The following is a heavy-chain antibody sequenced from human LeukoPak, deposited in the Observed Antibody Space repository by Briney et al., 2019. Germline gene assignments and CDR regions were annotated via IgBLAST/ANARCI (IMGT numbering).Heavy chain of an antibody. CDR1: GFTVSSNY. Sequence: GASLRPSCAASGFTVSSNYINWVHQAPGKGLGWVSVIYSGCSTYYADSVKGRFTISRDNSKNTLYLQMNSLRAEDTAVYYCARGRAYCGADCYLDFVYWGQGTLVTVSS. V-gene: IGHV3-53*01. CDR2: IYSGCST. J-gene: IGHJ4*02. CDR3: ARGRAYCGADCYLDFVY. D-gene: IGHD2-21*02.